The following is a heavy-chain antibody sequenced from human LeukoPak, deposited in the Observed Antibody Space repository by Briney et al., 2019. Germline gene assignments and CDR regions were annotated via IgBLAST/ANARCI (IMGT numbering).Heavy chain of an antibody. V-gene: IGHV3-23*01. J-gene: IGHJ5*02. Sequence: ASVKVSCKASGGTFSSYAISWVRQAPGKGLEWVSTISGSGGTTYYADSVKSRFTISRDNSKNTLYLRMDSLRAEDTALYYCAKGGPYSNFPFDPWGQGTLVTVFS. D-gene: IGHD4-11*01. CDR2: ISGSGGTT. CDR1: GGTFSSYA. CDR3: AKGGPYSNFPFDP.